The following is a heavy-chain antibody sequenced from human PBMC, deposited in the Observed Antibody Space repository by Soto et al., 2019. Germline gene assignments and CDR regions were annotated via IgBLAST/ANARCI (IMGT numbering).Heavy chain of an antibody. V-gene: IGHV1-8*01. J-gene: IGHJ6*02. CDR2: MNPNSGNT. CDR3: ARAAQGYCISTSCYDGMDV. Sequence: GASVKVSCKASGYTFTSYDINWVRQATGQGLEWMGWMNPNSGNTGYAQKFQGWVTMTRDTSISTAYMELSRLRSDDTAVYYCARAAQGYCISTSCYDGMDVWGQGTTVTVSS. CDR1: GYTFTSYD. D-gene: IGHD2-2*01.